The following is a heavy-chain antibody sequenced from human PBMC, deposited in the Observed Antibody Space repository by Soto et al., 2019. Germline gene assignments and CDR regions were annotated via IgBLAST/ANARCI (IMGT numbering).Heavy chain of an antibody. CDR1: GFPFSTYP. D-gene: IGHD3-22*01. J-gene: IGHJ5*02. CDR3: ASSQGGYYDSSGYYYVDWFDP. Sequence: GGSLRLSCSASGFPFSTYPMHWVRQAPGKGLEYVSAISSDGGITYYADSVKGRFTISRDSAKNSLYLQMNSLRAEDTAVYYCASSQGGYYDSSGYYYVDWFDPWGQGTLVTVSS. CDR2: ISSDGGIT. V-gene: IGHV3-64*04.